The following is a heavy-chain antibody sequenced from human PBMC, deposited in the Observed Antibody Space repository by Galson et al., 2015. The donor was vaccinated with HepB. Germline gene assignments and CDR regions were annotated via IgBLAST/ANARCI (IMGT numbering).Heavy chain of an antibody. D-gene: IGHD1-26*01. Sequence: SSGNTNYNPSLKSRVTMSVDTSKNQFSLKLSSVTAADTAVYYCARDRTVVGATTEYYFDYWGQGTLVTVSS. V-gene: IGHV4-4*07. CDR2: SSGNT. J-gene: IGHJ4*02. CDR3: ARDRTVVGATTEYYFDY.